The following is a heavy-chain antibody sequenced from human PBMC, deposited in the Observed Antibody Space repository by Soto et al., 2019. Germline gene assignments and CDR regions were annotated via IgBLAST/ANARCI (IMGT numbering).Heavy chain of an antibody. CDR1: GYTFAAYY. Sequence: QVQLVQSGAEVKKPGASVKVSCKTSGYTFAAYYIHWIRQAPGQGLEWMGWINPTSGGTVYAQNFEARVTMTRDTSNSTAYMELGRLNSDDTAVYYCARDPDYGDYWGYFFDSWGQGTPVTVSS. V-gene: IGHV1-2*02. CDR2: INPTSGGT. J-gene: IGHJ4*02. CDR3: ARDPDYGDYWGYFFDS. D-gene: IGHD4-17*01.